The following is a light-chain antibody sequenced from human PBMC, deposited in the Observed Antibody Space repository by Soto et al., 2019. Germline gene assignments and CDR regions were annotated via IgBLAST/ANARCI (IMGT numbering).Light chain of an antibody. V-gene: IGKV3-20*01. CDR1: QRVTRAY. Sequence: EIVLTQSPGTLSLSPGEGATLSCRASQRVTRAYLAWYQQKPGQAPRLLIYGTSNRATGIPDRFSGTGSGTVFTLTIIRLEPEDFAVYYCQQYDSSTGWTFGQGTKVEIK. J-gene: IGKJ1*01. CDR2: GTS. CDR3: QQYDSSTGWT.